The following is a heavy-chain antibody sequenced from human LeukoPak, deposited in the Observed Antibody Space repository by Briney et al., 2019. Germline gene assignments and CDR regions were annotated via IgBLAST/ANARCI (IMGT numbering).Heavy chain of an antibody. CDR1: GDSITTYY. J-gene: IGHJ4*02. CDR2: IFQSGTT. D-gene: IGHD7-27*01. V-gene: IGHV4-59*01. Sequence: SETLSLTCTVSGDSITTYYWSWIRQPPGKGLEWIGYIFQSGTTKYNPSLKSRVTILSDVSKNQFPLTLTSVTAADTAVYYCARDSWGRFDYWGQGTLVAVSS. CDR3: ARDSWGRFDY.